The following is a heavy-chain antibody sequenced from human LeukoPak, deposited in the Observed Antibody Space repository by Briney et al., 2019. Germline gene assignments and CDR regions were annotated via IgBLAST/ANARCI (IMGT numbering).Heavy chain of an antibody. V-gene: IGHV3-11*06. CDR2: ISSSSSYT. CDR1: GFTFCDYY. CDR3: ARFKREWLRSEYYFDY. J-gene: IGHJ4*02. Sequence: PGGSLRLSCAASGFTFCDYYMSWIRQAPGKGLEWVSYISSSSSYTNYADSVKGRFTISGDNAKNSLYLQMNSLRAEDTAVYYCARFKREWLRSEYYFDYWGQGTLVTVSS. D-gene: IGHD5-12*01.